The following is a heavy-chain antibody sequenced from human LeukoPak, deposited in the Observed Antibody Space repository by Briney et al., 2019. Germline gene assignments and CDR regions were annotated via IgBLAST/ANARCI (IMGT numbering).Heavy chain of an antibody. CDR2: IKQDGSEK. V-gene: IGHV3-7*05. D-gene: IGHD5-18*01. Sequence: TGGSLRLSCVASGFTFSSSWMSWVRQAPGKGLEWVANIKQDGSEKYCVDSVKGRFTISRDNAKNSLYLQMSSLRAEDTAVYYCAREAGIPPSTQQWPTSVDYWGQGTLVTVSS. CDR1: GFTFSSSW. CDR3: AREAGIPPSTQQWPTSVDY. J-gene: IGHJ4*02.